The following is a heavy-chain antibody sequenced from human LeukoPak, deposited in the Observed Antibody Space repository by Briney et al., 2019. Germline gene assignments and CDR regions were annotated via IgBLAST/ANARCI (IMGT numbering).Heavy chain of an antibody. CDR3: ARQAWVSSGLASFFDY. Sequence: GESLKISCKSSGYSFTNYWIGWVRQMPGKGLEWMGIIYPGDSDTRYSPSFEGQVTISADRSISTAYLQWSSLKASDTAMYYCARQAWVSSGLASFFDYWGQGTLVTVSS. V-gene: IGHV5-51*01. J-gene: IGHJ4*02. D-gene: IGHD3-22*01. CDR2: IYPGDSDT. CDR1: GYSFTNYW.